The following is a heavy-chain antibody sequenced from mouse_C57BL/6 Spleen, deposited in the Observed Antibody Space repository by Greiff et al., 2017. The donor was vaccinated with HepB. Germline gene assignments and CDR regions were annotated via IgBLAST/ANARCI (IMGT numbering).Heavy chain of an antibody. J-gene: IGHJ4*01. V-gene: IGHV5-9-1*02. CDR3: TRGGYGRLYYAMDY. D-gene: IGHD1-1*01. Sequence: EVQVVESGEGLVKPGGSLKLSCAASGFTFSSYAMSWVRQTPEKRLEWVAYISSGGDYIYYADTVKGRFTISRDNARNTLYLQMSSLKSEDTAMYYCTRGGYGRLYYAMDYWGQGTSVTVSS. CDR1: GFTFSSYA. CDR2: ISSGGDYI.